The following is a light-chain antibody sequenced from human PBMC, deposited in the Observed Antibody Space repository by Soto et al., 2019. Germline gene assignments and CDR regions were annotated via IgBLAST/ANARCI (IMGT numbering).Light chain of an antibody. J-gene: IGKJ2*01. Sequence: EIVLTQSPGTVSLSPGERATLSCRASQSVSSRNLAWYRQKPGQAPSLLIYGASNRATGISDRFSGSGSGTDFTLTISRLEPEDFAVYYCLRYGDSPPAYTFGQGTKLEIK. V-gene: IGKV3-20*01. CDR2: GAS. CDR1: QSVSSRN. CDR3: LRYGDSPPAYT.